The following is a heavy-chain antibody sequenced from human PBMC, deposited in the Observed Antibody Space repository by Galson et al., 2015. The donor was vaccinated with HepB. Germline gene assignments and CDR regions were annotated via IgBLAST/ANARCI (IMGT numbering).Heavy chain of an antibody. CDR2: IWRDGSDT. D-gene: IGHD2-15*01. Sequence: SLRLSCAASGFTFSSNTMPWVRQAPGKGLEWVAAIWRDGSDTYHADSVKGRFTISRDNSKNTLFLQMNSLRVEDTAVYYCARDKDDPMDVWGQGITVAV. V-gene: IGHV3-33*08. CDR1: GFTFSSNT. CDR3: ARDKDDPMDV. J-gene: IGHJ6*02.